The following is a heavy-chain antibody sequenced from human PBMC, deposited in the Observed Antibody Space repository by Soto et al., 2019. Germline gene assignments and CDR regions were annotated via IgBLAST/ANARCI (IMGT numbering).Heavy chain of an antibody. CDR2: ISGSGGST. D-gene: IGHD6-19*01. CDR3: AKTKYSNGWYDFDY. CDR1: GFTFSSYA. V-gene: IGHV3-23*01. J-gene: IGHJ4*02. Sequence: GGSLRLSCAASGFTFSSYAMNWVRQGPGKRLEWVSGISGSGGSTHYADSVRGRFTISRDNSKNTLYLQMNSLRAEDTAVYYCAKTKYSNGWYDFDYWGQGTQVTVSS.